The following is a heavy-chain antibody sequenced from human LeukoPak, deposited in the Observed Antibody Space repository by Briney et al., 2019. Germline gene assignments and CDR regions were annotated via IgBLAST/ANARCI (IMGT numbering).Heavy chain of an antibody. J-gene: IGHJ4*02. V-gene: IGHV1-2*02. CDR2: INPNSGDT. CDR3: AGEYCSGGSCRQGFDY. D-gene: IGHD2-15*01. CDR1: DYTFTDYY. Sequence: ASVKVSCKASDYTFTDYYMHGVRKAPGQGLEWLGWINPNSGDTNHAQNFQGRVTLTRDTSISTAYMELSSLRSDDSAVYYCAGEYCSGGSCRQGFDYWGQGTLVTVSS.